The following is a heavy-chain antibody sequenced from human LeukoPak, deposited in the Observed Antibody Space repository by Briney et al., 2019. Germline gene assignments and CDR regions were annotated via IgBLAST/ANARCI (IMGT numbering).Heavy chain of an antibody. J-gene: IGHJ4*02. CDR1: GGTFSSYA. CDR2: IIPIFGTA. CDR3: ARDHDGYNPPDY. Sequence: SVKVSCKASGGTFSSYAISWVRQAPGQGLEWMGGIIPIFGTANYAQKFQGRVTITADESTSTAYMELSSLRSEDTAVYYCARDHDGYNPPDYWGQGTLVTVFS. D-gene: IGHD5-24*01. V-gene: IGHV1-69*13.